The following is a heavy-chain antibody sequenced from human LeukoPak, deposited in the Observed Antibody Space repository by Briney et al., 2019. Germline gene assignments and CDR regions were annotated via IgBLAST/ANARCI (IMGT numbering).Heavy chain of an antibody. CDR3: AKPGGNYYFDC. J-gene: IGHJ4*02. D-gene: IGHD4-23*01. Sequence: PGGSLRLSCAASGFTFSSYMMRWVRQAPGKGLEWVSAINDGGGSTYYADSVKGRFTISRDNSKNTLYLHMNSLGAEDTAVYYCAKPGGNYYFDCWGQGTLVTVSS. CDR2: INDGGGST. CDR1: GFTFSSYM. V-gene: IGHV3-23*01.